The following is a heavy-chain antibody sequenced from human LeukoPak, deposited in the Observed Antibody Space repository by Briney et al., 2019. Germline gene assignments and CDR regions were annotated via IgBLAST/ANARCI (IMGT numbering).Heavy chain of an antibody. Sequence: GGSLRLSCVASGFTFSGYSINWVRQAPGKGLEWLSSVSSTGSYTYYTDSVEGRFTISRDNAKNSVFLQMNSLRAEDTAVYFCARGVEDQVSDPDTYYLFAMDVWGQGTTVTVSS. CDR1: GFTFSGYS. J-gene: IGHJ6*02. CDR2: VSSTGSYT. D-gene: IGHD1-26*01. CDR3: ARGVEDQVSDPDTYYLFAMDV. V-gene: IGHV3-21*01.